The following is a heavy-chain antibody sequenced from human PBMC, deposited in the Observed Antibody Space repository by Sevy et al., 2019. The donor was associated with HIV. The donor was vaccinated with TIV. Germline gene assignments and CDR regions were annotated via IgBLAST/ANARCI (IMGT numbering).Heavy chain of an antibody. Sequence: GGSLRLSCAASGFTFSSYSMNWVRQAPGKGLEWVASISSSSSYIYYADSVKGRFTISRDNAKNSLYLQMNSLRAEDTAVYYCASFKGTVTGFDYWGQGTLVTVSS. D-gene: IGHD4-17*01. CDR1: GFTFSSYS. V-gene: IGHV3-21*01. CDR3: ASFKGTVTGFDY. CDR2: ISSSSSYI. J-gene: IGHJ4*02.